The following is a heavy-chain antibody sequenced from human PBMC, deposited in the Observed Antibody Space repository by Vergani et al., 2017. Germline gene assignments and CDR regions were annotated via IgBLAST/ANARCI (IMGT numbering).Heavy chain of an antibody. D-gene: IGHD2-15*01. CDR2: IHTGGNT. CDR3: ARSRPYCTSGSCPAI. CDR1: GESIRSGSHY. V-gene: IGHV4-61*02. Sequence: QVKLQESGPGLLKPSQTLSLTCTVSGESIRSGSHYWSWIRPPAGKGPEWIGHIHTGGNTDLNPSLKSQVSITVDTSKSQFSLKLNAVTVADTAVYYCARSRPYCTSGSCPAIWVQGTLVAVSS. J-gene: IGHJ4*02.